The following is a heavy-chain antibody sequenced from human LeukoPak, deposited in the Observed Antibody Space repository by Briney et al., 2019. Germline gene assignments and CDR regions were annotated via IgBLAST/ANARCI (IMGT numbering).Heavy chain of an antibody. D-gene: IGHD6-19*01. CDR3: AKDGSGWN. CDR1: GFTFSRHW. J-gene: IGHJ4*02. V-gene: IGHV3-30*18. CDR2: ISYDGSNK. Sequence: GGSLRLSCAASGFTFSRHWMYWVRQAPGKGLEWVAVISYDGSNKYYADSVKGRFTISRDNSKNTLYLQMNSLRAEDTAVYYCAKDGSGWNWGQGTLVTVSS.